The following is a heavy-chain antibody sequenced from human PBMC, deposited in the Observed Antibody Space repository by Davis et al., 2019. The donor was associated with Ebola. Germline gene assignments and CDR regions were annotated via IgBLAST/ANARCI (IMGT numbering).Heavy chain of an antibody. CDR2: FSYGDNT. CDR1: GASISSRSYY. J-gene: IGHJ3*02. V-gene: IGHV4-39*01. Sequence: SETLSLTCIVSGASISSRSYYWGWIRQPPGKGLEWVGSFSYGDNTHYYNPSLRSRVTISVDTSRNQFSLKLSSATAADTAVYYCARPWYSGTYYDAYDIWGQGTMVAVSS. D-gene: IGHD1-26*01. CDR3: ARPWYSGTYYDAYDI.